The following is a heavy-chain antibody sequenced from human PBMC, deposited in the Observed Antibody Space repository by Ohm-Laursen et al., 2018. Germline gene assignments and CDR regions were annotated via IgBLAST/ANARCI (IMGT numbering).Heavy chain of an antibody. CDR3: ARDPGDGMDV. CDR1: GFTFSSYA. D-gene: IGHD3-10*01. V-gene: IGHV3-23*01. CDR2: ISGSGGST. J-gene: IGHJ6*02. Sequence: SLRLSCTASGFTFSSYAISWVRQAPGKGLEWVSAISGSGGSTYYADSVKGRFTISRDNSKNTLYLQMNSLRTEDTAVYYCARDPGDGMDVWGQGTTVTVSS.